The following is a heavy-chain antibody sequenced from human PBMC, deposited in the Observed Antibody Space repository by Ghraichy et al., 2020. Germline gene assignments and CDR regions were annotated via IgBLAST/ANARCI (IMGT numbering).Heavy chain of an antibody. V-gene: IGHV4-39*07. CDR3: ARDPPAGMYYYDSSGPR. D-gene: IGHD3-22*01. CDR1: GGSISSSSYY. J-gene: IGHJ4*02. CDR2: IYYSGST. Sequence: SETLSLTCTVSGGSISSSSYYWGWIRQPPGKGLEWIGSIYYSGSTYYNPSLKSRVTISVDTSKNQFSLKLSSVTAADTAVYYCARDPPAGMYYYDSSGPRWDQGTLVTVSS.